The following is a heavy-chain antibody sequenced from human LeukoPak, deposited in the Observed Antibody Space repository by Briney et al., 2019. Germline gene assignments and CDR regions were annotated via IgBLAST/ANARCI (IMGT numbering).Heavy chain of an antibody. CDR1: GYTFTSYY. CDR3: ARGANYYDSSGYYFYYYYGMDV. CDR2: INPSGGST. J-gene: IGHJ6*02. Sequence: ASVKVSCKASGYTFTSYYMHWVRQAPGQGLEWMGVINPSGGSTSYAQKFQGRVTMTRDTSTSTVYMGLSSLRSEDTAVYYCARGANYYDSSGYYFYYYYGMDVWGQGTTVTVSS. V-gene: IGHV1-46*01. D-gene: IGHD3-22*01.